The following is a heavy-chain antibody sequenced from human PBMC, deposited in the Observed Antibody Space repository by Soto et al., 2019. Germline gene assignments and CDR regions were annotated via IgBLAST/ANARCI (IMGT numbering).Heavy chain of an antibody. CDR3: ARGESQQQRDY. V-gene: IGHV4-4*02. J-gene: IGHJ4*02. CDR2: IHHGGNS. Sequence: QVQLQESGPGLVKPSGTLSPTCAVSGDSIISDKWWSWVRQAPGKGLEWIGEIHHGGNSKYNPSLKSRVIISVDRSKNQFSLNLTSVTDADTAVYYCARGESQQQRDYWGQGTLVTVSS. CDR1: GDSIISDKW. D-gene: IGHD6-25*01.